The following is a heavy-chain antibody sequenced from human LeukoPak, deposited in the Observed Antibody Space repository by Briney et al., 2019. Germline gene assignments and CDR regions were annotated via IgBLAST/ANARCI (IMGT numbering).Heavy chain of an antibody. CDR3: ARDQTDRGYSSSTVWDHYYYYMDV. J-gene: IGHJ6*03. CDR1: GFTFSSYA. CDR2: ISYDGSNK. D-gene: IGHD6-6*01. Sequence: GRSLRLSCAASGFTFSSYAMHWVRQAPGKGLEWVAVISYDGSNKYYADSVKGRFTISRDNSKNTLYLQMNSLRAEDTAVYYCARDQTDRGYSSSTVWDHYYYYMDVWGKGTTVTVSS. V-gene: IGHV3-30*14.